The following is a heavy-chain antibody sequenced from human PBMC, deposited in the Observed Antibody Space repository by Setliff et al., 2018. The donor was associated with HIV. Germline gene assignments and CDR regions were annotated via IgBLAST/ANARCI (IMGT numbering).Heavy chain of an antibody. D-gene: IGHD2-15*01. CDR3: ARGCAADRCCRVPFDS. CDR2: INTYTGDA. J-gene: IGHJ4*02. Sequence: ASVKVSCKASEYTFTRYAMNWVRQAPGQGPEWIGWINTYTGDATYAPGFKGRFILSVDTSVSTSYLQISSLKAEDTAVYYCARGCAADRCCRVPFDSWGQGTLVTVSS. V-gene: IGHV7-4-1*02. CDR1: EYTFTRYA.